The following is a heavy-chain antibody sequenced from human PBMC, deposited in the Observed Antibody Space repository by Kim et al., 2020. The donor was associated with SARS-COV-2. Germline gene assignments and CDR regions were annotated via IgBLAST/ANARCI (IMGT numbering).Heavy chain of an antibody. Sequence: GGSLRLSCAASGFTFDDYAMHWVRQPPGKGLEWVSSITWNSGDIVYADSVKGRFTISRDNAKNSLYLQIHSLRPEDTALYYCAKDMRAGPDTIDYWGQGTLVTVSS. CDR2: ITWNSGDI. J-gene: IGHJ4*02. CDR1: GFTFDDYA. V-gene: IGHV3-9*01. CDR3: AKDMRAGPDTIDY. D-gene: IGHD5-18*01.